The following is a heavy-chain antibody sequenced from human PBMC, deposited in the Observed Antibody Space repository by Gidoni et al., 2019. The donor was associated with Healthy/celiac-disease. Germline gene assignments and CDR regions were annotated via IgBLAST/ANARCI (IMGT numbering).Heavy chain of an antibody. Sequence: QVQLVESGGGVVQPGRSLRPSCAASGFTFSSYGMHWVRQAPGKGLEWVAVIWYDGSNKYYADSVKGRFTISRDNSKNTLYLQMNSLRAEDTAVYYCARDVRYFDWLEGAFDIWGQGTMVTVSS. CDR3: ARDVRYFDWLEGAFDI. V-gene: IGHV3-33*01. CDR2: IWYDGSNK. J-gene: IGHJ3*02. CDR1: GFTFSSYG. D-gene: IGHD3-9*01.